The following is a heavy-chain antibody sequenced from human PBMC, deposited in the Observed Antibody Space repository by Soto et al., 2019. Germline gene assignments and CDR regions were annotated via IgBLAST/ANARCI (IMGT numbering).Heavy chain of an antibody. CDR2: IYPGDSYT. D-gene: IGHD6-19*01. Sequence: HGETLKISCKGSGYSFPNYWIGWVRQMPGKGLEWMGIIYPGDSYTRYSPSFQGQVTISVDKSISTAYLQWGSLKASDTAMYYCARQWLIQENWFDPWGQGTLVAGSS. CDR1: GYSFPNYW. V-gene: IGHV5-51*01. J-gene: IGHJ5*02. CDR3: ARQWLIQENWFDP.